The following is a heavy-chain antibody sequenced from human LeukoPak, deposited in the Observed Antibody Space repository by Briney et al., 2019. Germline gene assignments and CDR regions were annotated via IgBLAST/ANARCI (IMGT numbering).Heavy chain of an antibody. CDR1: GFTFSSYA. CDR3: AKGGKDGSGSYYDEYYFDY. J-gene: IGHJ4*02. D-gene: IGHD3-10*01. CDR2: ISGSGGST. Sequence: QPGGSLRLSCTASGFTFSSYAMSWVRQAPGKGLEWVSAISGSGGSTYYADSVKGRFTISRDNSKNTLYLQMNSLRAEDTAVYYCAKGGKDGSGSYYDEYYFDYWGQGTLVTVSS. V-gene: IGHV3-23*01.